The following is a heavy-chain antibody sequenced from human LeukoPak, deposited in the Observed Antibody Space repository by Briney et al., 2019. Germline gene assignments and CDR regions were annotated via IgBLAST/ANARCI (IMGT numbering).Heavy chain of an antibody. J-gene: IGHJ4*02. Sequence: SETLSLTCTVSGGSISSYYWSWLRQPPGKGLEWIGYIYYSGSTNYNPSLKSRVTISVDTSKNQFSLKLSSVTAADTAVYYCARGSSWYGYWGQGTLVTVSS. D-gene: IGHD6-13*01. CDR3: ARGSSWYGY. CDR2: IYYSGST. CDR1: GGSISSYY. V-gene: IGHV4-59*01.